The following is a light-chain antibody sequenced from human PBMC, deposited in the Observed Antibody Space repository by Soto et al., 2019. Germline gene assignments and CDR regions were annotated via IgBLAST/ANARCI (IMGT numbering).Light chain of an antibody. CDR3: MQALQTTIT. CDR1: HIILHSNGYNY. CDR2: LGS. J-gene: IGKJ5*01. V-gene: IGKV2-28*01. Sequence: SLLSLRVTPGERESIPFRSSHIILHSNGYNYLDWYLQKPGQSPQLLIYLGSNRASGVPDRVSGRGSGTDFTLNISRVEAEDVGVYYCMQALQTTITFGQGTRLEI.